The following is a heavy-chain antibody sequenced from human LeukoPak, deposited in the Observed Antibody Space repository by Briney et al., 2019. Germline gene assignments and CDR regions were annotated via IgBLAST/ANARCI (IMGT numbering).Heavy chain of an antibody. CDR2: LNEDGRTT. D-gene: IGHD1-26*01. V-gene: IGHV3-74*01. J-gene: IGHJ1*01. CDR1: GFAFSRYW. Sequence: PGGSPRLSCEASGFAFSRYWVHWVRQVPGKGLEWVSRLNEDGRTTTYADSVQGRVAISRDNNKNTLYLVMYSLRVDDTALYFCARDLGGRVGSWGQGTLVTVSS. CDR3: ARDLGGRVGS.